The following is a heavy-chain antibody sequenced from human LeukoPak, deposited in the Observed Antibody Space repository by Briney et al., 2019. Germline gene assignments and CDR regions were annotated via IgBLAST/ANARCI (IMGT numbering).Heavy chain of an antibody. V-gene: IGHV3-48*01. D-gene: IGHD6-19*01. CDR3: ARDFEREWLNYYFDY. Sequence: GGSLRLSCAASGFTFSSYSMNWVRQAPGKGLEWVSYISSSSSTIYYADSVKGRFTISRDNAKNSLYLQMNSLRAEDTAVYYCARDFEREWLNYYFDYWGQGTLVTVSS. CDR2: ISSSSSTI. J-gene: IGHJ4*02. CDR1: GFTFSSYS.